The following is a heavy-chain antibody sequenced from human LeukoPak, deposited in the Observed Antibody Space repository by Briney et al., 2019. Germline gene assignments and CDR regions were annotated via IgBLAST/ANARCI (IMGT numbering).Heavy chain of an antibody. CDR1: GFTFSSYA. CDR3: ARDQAPATYYCYYGMDV. J-gene: IGHJ6*02. V-gene: IGHV3-30*04. D-gene: IGHD1-26*01. CDR2: ISYDGSNK. Sequence: GGSLRLSCAASGFTFSSYAMHWVRQAPGKGLEWVAVISYDGSNKYYADSVKGRFTISRDNSKNTLYLQMNSLRAEDTAVYYCARDQAPATYYCYYGMDVWGQGTTVTVSS.